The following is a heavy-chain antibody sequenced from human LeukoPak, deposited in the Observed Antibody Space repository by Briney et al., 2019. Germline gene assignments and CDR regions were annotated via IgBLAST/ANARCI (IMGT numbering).Heavy chain of an antibody. CDR3: ARKGTSPHGMDV. J-gene: IGHJ6*02. CDR1: GFTSSNYW. CDR2: IQGDGSST. V-gene: IGHV3-74*01. D-gene: IGHD3-10*01. Sequence: GGSLRLSCAASGFTSSNYWMHWVRQAPGKGLVWVSRIQGDGSSTAYADSVKGRFTISRDNAKNTLYLQMHSLRAEDTAVYYCARKGTSPHGMDVWGQGTTVTVSS.